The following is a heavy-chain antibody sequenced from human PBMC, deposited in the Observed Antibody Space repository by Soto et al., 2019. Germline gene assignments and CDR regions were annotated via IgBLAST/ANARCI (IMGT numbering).Heavy chain of an antibody. CDR3: ARKLFRGVVVVAATH. CDR2: IYPGDSDT. CDR1: EYSFTNYW. J-gene: IGHJ4*02. D-gene: IGHD2-15*01. V-gene: IGHV5-51*01. Sequence: PGESMKISSKCGEYSFTNYWLGWVRQTPRKGLEWMGSIYPGDSDTRYSPTFQGQVTISADKSISTAYLQWSSLKASDTAMYYCARKLFRGVVVVAATHWGQGTLVTVSS.